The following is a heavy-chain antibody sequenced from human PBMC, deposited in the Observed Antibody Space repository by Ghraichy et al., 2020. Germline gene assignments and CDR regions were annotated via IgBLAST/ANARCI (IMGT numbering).Heavy chain of an antibody. CDR3: ARDRPYYYDSSGFPRYYYGMDV. CDR2: IYYSGST. CDR1: GGSVSSGSYY. D-gene: IGHD3-22*01. J-gene: IGHJ6*02. Sequence: SETLSLTCTVSGGSVSSGSYYWSWIRQPPGKGLEWIGYIYYSGSTNYNPSLKSRVTISVDTSKNQFSLKLSSVTAADTAVYYCARDRPYYYDSSGFPRYYYGMDVWCQGTTVTVSS. V-gene: IGHV4-61*01.